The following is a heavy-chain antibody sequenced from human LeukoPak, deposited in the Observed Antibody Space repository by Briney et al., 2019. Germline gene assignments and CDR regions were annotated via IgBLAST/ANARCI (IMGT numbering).Heavy chain of an antibody. Sequence: GGSLRLSCAASGFIFSNYGMHWVRQAPGKGLEWVALISYDGVTKYYGDSVKGRFTISRDKSKNTLYLQMNSLRAEDTAVYYCARVNGYCSGGSCYSGAFDIWGQGTMVTVSS. CDR1: GFIFSNYG. CDR2: ISYDGVTK. V-gene: IGHV3-30*03. CDR3: ARVNGYCSGGSCYSGAFDI. D-gene: IGHD2-15*01. J-gene: IGHJ3*02.